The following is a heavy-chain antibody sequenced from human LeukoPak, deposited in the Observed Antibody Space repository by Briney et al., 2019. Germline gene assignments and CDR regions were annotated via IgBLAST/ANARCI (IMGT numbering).Heavy chain of an antibody. CDR3: ARDPPVWRYFDWTGSGDDAFDI. CDR1: GGTFSSYA. J-gene: IGHJ3*02. Sequence: ASVKVSCKASGGTFSSYAISWVRQAPGQGLEWMGWINPNSGGTNYAQKFQGRVTMTRDTSISTAYMELSRLRSDDTAVYYCARDPPVWRYFDWTGSGDDAFDIWGQGTMVTVSS. CDR2: INPNSGGT. V-gene: IGHV1-2*02. D-gene: IGHD3-9*01.